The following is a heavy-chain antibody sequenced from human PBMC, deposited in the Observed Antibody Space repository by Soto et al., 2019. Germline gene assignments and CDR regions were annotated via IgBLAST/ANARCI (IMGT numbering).Heavy chain of an antibody. J-gene: IGHJ5*02. D-gene: IGHD3-16*01. CDR1: GYTFTSYY. CDR2: IIPILGIA. CDR3: ATSSLGEFEYNWFDP. V-gene: IGHV1-69*02. Sequence: GASVEVSCKASGYTFTSYYMHWVRQAPGQGLEWMGRIIPILGIANYAQKFQGRVTITADKSTSTAYMELSSLRSEDTAVYYCATSSLGEFEYNWFDPWGQGTLVTVSS.